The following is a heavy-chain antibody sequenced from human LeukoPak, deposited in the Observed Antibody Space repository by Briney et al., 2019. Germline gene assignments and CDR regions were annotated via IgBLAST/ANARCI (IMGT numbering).Heavy chain of an antibody. D-gene: IGHD6-19*01. J-gene: IGHJ4*02. CDR3: ARDVAVAGSDFDY. CDR2: IYYSGST. Sequence: SETLSLTCTVSGGSISSGGYYWSWIRQHPGKGLEWIGYIYYSGSTNYNPSLESRVTISVDTSKNQFSLKLSSVTAADTAVYYCARDVAVAGSDFDYWGQGTLVTVSS. V-gene: IGHV4-61*08. CDR1: GGSISSGGYY.